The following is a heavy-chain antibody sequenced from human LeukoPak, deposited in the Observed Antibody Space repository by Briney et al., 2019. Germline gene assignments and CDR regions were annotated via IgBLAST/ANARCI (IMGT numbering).Heavy chain of an antibody. CDR2: ISSSSSYI. V-gene: IGHV3-21*01. CDR1: GFTFSSYS. D-gene: IGHD5-18*01. CDR3: ARVDTAMVIGY. Sequence: GGSLRLSCAASGFTFSSYSMNWVRQAPGKGLEWVSSISSSSSYIYYADSGKGRFTISRDNAKNSLYLQMNSLRAEDTAVYYCARVDTAMVIGYWGQGTLVTVSS. J-gene: IGHJ4*02.